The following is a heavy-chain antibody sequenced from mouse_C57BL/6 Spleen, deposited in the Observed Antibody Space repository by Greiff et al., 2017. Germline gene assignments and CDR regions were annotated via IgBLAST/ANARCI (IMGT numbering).Heavy chain of an antibody. CDR3: TTSLFAY. J-gene: IGHJ3*01. CDR2: IDPENGDT. V-gene: IGHV14-4*01. CDR1: GFTIKDYY. Sequence: VQLQQSGAELVRPGASVKLSCTASGFTIKDYYMHWVKQRPEQGLEWIGWIDPENGDTEYASKFQGKATITADTSSSTAYLQLSSLTSEDTAVYYCTTSLFAYWGQGTLVTVSA.